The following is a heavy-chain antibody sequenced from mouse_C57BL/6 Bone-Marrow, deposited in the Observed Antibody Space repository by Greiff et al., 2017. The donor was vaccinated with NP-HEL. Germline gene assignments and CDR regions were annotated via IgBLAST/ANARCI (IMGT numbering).Heavy chain of an antibody. V-gene: IGHV1-64*01. D-gene: IGHD3-3*01. J-gene: IGHJ4*01. CDR2: IHPNSGST. Sequence: QVQLQQPGAELVKPGASVKLSCKASGYTFTSYWMHWVKQRPGQGLEWIGMIHPNSGSTNYNEKFKSKATLTVDKSSSTAYMQLSSLTSEDSAVYYWARRAYRPYAMDYWGQGTSVTVSS. CDR3: ARRAYRPYAMDY. CDR1: GYTFTSYW.